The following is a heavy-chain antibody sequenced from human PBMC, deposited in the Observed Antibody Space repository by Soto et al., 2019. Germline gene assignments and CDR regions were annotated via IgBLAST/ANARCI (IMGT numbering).Heavy chain of an antibody. Sequence: QVQLQESGPGLVKPSQTLSLTCTVSGGSISSGGYYWSWIRPPPGKGLEWIGYIDYSGTTYYNPSLESRVTISVDTSKNQFSLKLSSVTAVDTAVEYCSRGEEVITQGCDYWGQGTLVTVSS. V-gene: IGHV4-31*03. CDR3: SRGEEVITQGCDY. D-gene: IGHD3-22*01. CDR1: GGSISSGGYY. J-gene: IGHJ4*02. CDR2: IDYSGTT.